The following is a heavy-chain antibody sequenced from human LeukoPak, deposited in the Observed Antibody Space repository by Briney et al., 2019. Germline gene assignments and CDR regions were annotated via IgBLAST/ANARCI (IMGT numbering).Heavy chain of an antibody. CDR1: GYTFTSYD. CDR3: ARLRYYCSSTSCYKRVRPHYYGMDV. D-gene: IGHD2-2*02. CDR2: VNPNSGNT. Sequence: ASVKVSCKASGYTFTSYDINWVRQATGQGLEWMGWVNPNSGNTGYAQKFQGRVTMTRNTSISTAYMELSSLRSEDTAVYYCARLRYYCSSTSCYKRVRPHYYGMDVWGQGTTVTVSS. V-gene: IGHV1-8*01. J-gene: IGHJ6*02.